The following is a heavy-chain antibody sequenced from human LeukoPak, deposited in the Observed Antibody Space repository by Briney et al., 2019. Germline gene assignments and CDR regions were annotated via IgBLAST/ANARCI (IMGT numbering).Heavy chain of an antibody. CDR2: ISSSSSYI. J-gene: IGHJ4*02. CDR3: ARDLRAYSSGWPSDY. V-gene: IGHV3-21*01. D-gene: IGHD6-19*01. CDR1: GFTFSSYS. Sequence: GGSLRLSCAASGFTFSSYSMNWVRQAPGKGLEWVSSISSSSSYIYYADSVKGRFTISRDNAKNSLYLQMNSLRAEDTAVYYCARDLRAYSSGWPSDYWGQGTLVTVSS.